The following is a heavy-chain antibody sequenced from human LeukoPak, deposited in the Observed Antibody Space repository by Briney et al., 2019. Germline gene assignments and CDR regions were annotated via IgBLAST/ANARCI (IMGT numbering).Heavy chain of an antibody. CDR1: GGSISSSNYY. D-gene: IGHD3-22*01. Sequence: LSLTCTVSGGSISSSNYYWGWIRQAPGKGLEWVSYISSSGSTIYYADSLKGRFTISRDNAKNSLSLQMNSLRAEDTAVYYCARYYYDSSGYYYSDYWGQGTLVTVSS. J-gene: IGHJ4*02. CDR3: ARYYYDSSGYYYSDY. V-gene: IGHV3-11*04. CDR2: ISSSGSTI.